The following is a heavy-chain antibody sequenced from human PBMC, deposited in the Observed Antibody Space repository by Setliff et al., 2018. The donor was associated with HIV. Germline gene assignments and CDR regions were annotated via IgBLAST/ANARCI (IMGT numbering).Heavy chain of an antibody. CDR1: GFTFSTYW. CDR2: IKQDGSEK. V-gene: IGHV3-7*05. D-gene: IGHD1-26*01. CDR3: ATDCAVVGGTGSLDS. J-gene: IGHJ4*02. Sequence: GGSLRLSCAASGFTFSTYWMSWVRQAPGKGLEWVANIKQDGSEKNYMDSVKGRFTISRDNAKNSRYLQMNSLRVEDTAVYYCATDCAVVGGTGSLDSWGQGTLVTVSS.